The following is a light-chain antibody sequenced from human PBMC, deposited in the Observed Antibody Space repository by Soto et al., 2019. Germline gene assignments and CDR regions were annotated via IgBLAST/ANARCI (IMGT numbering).Light chain of an antibody. CDR1: QHIATY. J-gene: IGKJ1*01. CDR3: QQSSTIPRT. CDR2: AAS. V-gene: IGKV1-39*01. Sequence: DNQMTQSPSALSASVGDRVTISCRSSQHIATYLNWYQHKPGKAPKLLVYAASTLQGGVPSRFSGSGSGTDFRLTISSLQPDDFATYYCQQSSTIPRTFGQGTKVDLK.